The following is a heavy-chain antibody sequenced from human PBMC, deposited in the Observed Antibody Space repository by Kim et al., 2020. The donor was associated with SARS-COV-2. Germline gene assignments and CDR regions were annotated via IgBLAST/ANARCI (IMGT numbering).Heavy chain of an antibody. J-gene: IGHJ4*02. V-gene: IGHV3-11*04. D-gene: IGHD3-10*01. CDR3: ATDPFASGSYYVDY. Sequence: YSDSVKGRFTISRDNRKQSLYLQMDNLRAEDTAVYYCATDPFASGSYYVDYWGQGTLVTVSS.